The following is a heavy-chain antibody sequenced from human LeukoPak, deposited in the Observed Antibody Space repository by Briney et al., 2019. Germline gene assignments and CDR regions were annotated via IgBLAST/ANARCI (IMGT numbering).Heavy chain of an antibody. J-gene: IGHJ5*02. V-gene: IGHV4-59*12. CDR1: GGSISSYY. D-gene: IGHD6-13*01. CDR2: IYHSGST. Sequence: SETLSLTCTVSGGSISSYYWSWIRQPPGKGLEWIGEIYHSGSTNYNPSLKSRVTISVDKSKNQFSLKLSSVTAADTAVYYCARDTQGSWYSQNWFDPWGQGTLVTVSS. CDR3: ARDTQGSWYSQNWFDP.